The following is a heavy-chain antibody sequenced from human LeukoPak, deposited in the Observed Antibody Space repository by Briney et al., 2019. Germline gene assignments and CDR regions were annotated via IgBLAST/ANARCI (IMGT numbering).Heavy chain of an antibody. CDR1: GGPFSGYY. J-gene: IGHJ5*02. V-gene: IGHV4-34*01. D-gene: IGHD3-10*01. Sequence: PSETLSLTCAVYGGPFSGYYWSWIRQPPGKGLEWIGEINHSGSTNYNPSLKSRVTISVDTSKNQFSLKLSSVTAADTAVYYCARGLKLLWFRELLSWFDPWGQGTLVTVSS. CDR2: INHSGST. CDR3: ARGLKLLWFRELLSWFDP.